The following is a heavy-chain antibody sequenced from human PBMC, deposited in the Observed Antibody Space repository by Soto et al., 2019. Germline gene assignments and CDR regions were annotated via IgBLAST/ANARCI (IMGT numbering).Heavy chain of an antibody. V-gene: IGHV1-18*01. J-gene: IGHJ4*02. CDR2: INAYNGNT. CDR1: GYTFTSYG. CDR3: AREKVVAANDY. Sequence: GASVKVFCKASGYTFTSYGISWVRQAPGQGLEWMGWINAYNGNTNYAQKLQGRVTMTTETSTSTAYMELRSLRSDDTAVYYRAREKVVAANDYWGQGTLVTVSS. D-gene: IGHD2-15*01.